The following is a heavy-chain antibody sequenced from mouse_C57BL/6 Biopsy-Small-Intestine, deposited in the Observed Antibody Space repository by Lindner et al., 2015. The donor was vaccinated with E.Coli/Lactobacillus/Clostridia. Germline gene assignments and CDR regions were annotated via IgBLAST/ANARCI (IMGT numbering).Heavy chain of an antibody. V-gene: IGHV1-4*01. CDR2: INPTTSYT. Sequence: VQLQESGAELARPGASVKMSCKASGYTFTNYTMHWVKQRPGQGLEWIGYINPTTSYTNYNQKFKDKATFTADKSSSTAYMQLSSLTSEDSALYYCARSLITAVREDWYFDVWGTGTTVTVSS. CDR3: ARSLITAVREDWYFDV. D-gene: IGHD1-1*01. J-gene: IGHJ1*03. CDR1: GYTFTNYT.